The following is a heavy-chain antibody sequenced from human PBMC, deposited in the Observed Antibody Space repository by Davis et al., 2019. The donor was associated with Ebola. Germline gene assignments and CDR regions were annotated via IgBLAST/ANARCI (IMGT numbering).Heavy chain of an antibody. CDR3: ARLSTYYYDSSGYRILTEDYYFDY. CDR1: GYTFTSYA. CDR2: INAGNGNT. Sequence: AASVKVSCKASGYTFTSYAMHWVRQAPGQRLEWMGWINAGNGNTKYSQKFQGRVTITRDTSASTAYMELSSLRSEDTAVYYCARLSTYYYDSSGYRILTEDYYFDYWGQGTLVTVSS. J-gene: IGHJ4*02. V-gene: IGHV1-3*01. D-gene: IGHD3-22*01.